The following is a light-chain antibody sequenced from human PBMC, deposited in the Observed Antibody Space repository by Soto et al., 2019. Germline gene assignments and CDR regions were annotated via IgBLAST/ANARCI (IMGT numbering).Light chain of an antibody. V-gene: IGKV3-11*01. Sequence: EIVMTQSPVTLSVSPGERATLSCRASRTVNSQLAWYQQKPGQAPRLLIYDTFNRAAGIPARFSGSETGTDFTLTINNLEPEDSAVYYCQQRWDWPLTFGGGTKVDIK. CDR3: QQRWDWPLT. CDR1: RTVNSQ. CDR2: DTF. J-gene: IGKJ4*01.